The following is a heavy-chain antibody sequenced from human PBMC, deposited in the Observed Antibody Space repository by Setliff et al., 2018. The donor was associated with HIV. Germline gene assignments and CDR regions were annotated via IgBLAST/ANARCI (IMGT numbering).Heavy chain of an antibody. V-gene: IGHV1-8*02. CDR3: ARGRRLLRGILDY. Sequence: ASVKVSCKTSGYSFSDYDINWVRQAPGKGLEWMGWMSPNSGSTGIAQKFQGRVTMTRNSSIRTAYMELSSLRSEDTAVYYCARGRRLLRGILDYWGRGSRVTVPQ. CDR2: MSPNSGST. CDR1: GYSFSDYD. J-gene: IGHJ4*02. D-gene: IGHD3-10*01.